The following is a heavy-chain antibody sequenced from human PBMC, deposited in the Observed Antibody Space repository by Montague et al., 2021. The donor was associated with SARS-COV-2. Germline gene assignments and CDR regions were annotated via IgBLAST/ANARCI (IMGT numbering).Heavy chain of an antibody. J-gene: IGHJ2*01. CDR2: IYSSGST. D-gene: IGHD2-15*01. CDR1: GGSISSGGYY. V-gene: IGHV4-31*03. Sequence: TLSLTCTVSGGSISSGGYYWCWIRQHPGKGLEWIGYIYSSGSTYYNSSLKSRVTISVGTSKHQFSLKLSSVTAAETAVYYCARVLGGYCSGGSCYRGWYFDHWGRGTLVTVSS. CDR3: ARVLGGYCSGGSCYRGWYFDH.